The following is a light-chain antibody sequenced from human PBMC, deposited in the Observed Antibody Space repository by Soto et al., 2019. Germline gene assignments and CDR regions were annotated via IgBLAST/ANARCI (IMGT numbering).Light chain of an antibody. CDR3: TSYTSSSAVL. CDR1: SSDVGGYNY. CDR2: DVS. J-gene: IGLJ2*01. Sequence: QSALTQPASVSGSPGQSITISCTGTSSDVGGYNYVSWYQQHPGKAPKLMIYDVSNRPSGVSNRLSGSKSGNTASLTISGLQAEDDADYYCTSYTSSSAVLFGGGTKVTVL. V-gene: IGLV2-14*01.